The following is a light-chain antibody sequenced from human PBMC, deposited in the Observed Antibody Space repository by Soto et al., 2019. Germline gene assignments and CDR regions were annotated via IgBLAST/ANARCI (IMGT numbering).Light chain of an antibody. CDR3: QQYIYWPYT. Sequence: EIVMTQSPATLSVSLGERATLSCRASQSVSNNLAWYQQKPGQAPRLLIYGASNRATGFAARFSGSGSGTDFTLSISSLQSEDFAVYYCQQYIYWPYTFGQGTKVDIK. V-gene: IGKV3-15*01. CDR2: GAS. J-gene: IGKJ2*01. CDR1: QSVSNN.